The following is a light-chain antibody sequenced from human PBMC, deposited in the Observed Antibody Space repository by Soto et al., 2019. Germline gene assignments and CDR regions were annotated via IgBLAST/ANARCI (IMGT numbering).Light chain of an antibody. CDR2: ATS. CDR3: LLSYSDSRVV. CDR1: TGPVTSGHH. V-gene: IGLV7-46*01. J-gene: IGLJ2*01. Sequence: QAVVTQEPSLTVSPGGTVTLTCACSTGPVTSGHHPYWFQQKPGQAPRTLIYATSYKYSWTPARFSGSLLGGKAVLTLSDAQPEDEAEYFCLLSYSDSRVVFGGGTKLTVL.